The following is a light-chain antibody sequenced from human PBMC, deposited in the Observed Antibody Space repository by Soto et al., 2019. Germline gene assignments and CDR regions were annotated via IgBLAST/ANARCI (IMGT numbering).Light chain of an antibody. CDR2: GAS. CDR1: QNIDIF. V-gene: IGKV1-39*01. CDR3: QQSNSSPPLT. J-gene: IGKJ4*01. Sequence: DIQMTQSPSSLSASVGDRVTITCRASQNIDIFLNWYHQKPGRAPNLLIYGASTLQNGVPSRFSGSGSGTDFSLTISSLQPEDFGTYYCQQSNSSPPLTFGAGTKVDSK.